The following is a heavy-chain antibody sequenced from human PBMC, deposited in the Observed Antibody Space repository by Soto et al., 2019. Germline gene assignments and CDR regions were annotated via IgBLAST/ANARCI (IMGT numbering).Heavy chain of an antibody. Sequence: SETLSLTCIVSGASVTTPPYYWSWIRQPPGQALEWIGYIYDSGSPYYNPSLRSRVIISADTSKNQISLKLTSATAADTAVYYCARGVGSSPPRYWGRGTLVTVSS. CDR1: GASVTTPPYY. CDR3: ARGVGSSPPRY. CDR2: IYDSGSP. J-gene: IGHJ4*02. V-gene: IGHV4-61*01. D-gene: IGHD1-26*01.